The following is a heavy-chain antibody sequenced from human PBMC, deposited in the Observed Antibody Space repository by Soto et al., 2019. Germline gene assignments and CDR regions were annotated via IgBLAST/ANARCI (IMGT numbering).Heavy chain of an antibody. Sequence: PGGSLRLSCAASGFTFSSYGMHWVRQAPGKGLEWVAVISYDGSNKYYADSVKGRFTISRDNSKNTLYLQMNSLRAEDTAVYYCAKVFRVGTHLRYYYYYYGMDVWGQGTTVTVSS. CDR1: GFTFSSYG. J-gene: IGHJ6*02. V-gene: IGHV3-30*18. D-gene: IGHD1-1*01. CDR3: AKVFRVGTHLRYYYYYYGMDV. CDR2: ISYDGSNK.